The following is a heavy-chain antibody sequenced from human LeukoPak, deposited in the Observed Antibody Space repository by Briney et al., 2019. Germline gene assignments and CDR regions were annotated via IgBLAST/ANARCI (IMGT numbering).Heavy chain of an antibody. CDR1: GFTVSNNY. CDR3: ARVHSFDSGNY. CDR2: IYAGGNT. J-gene: IGHJ4*02. V-gene: IGHV3-53*01. D-gene: IGHD3-10*01. Sequence: GSLRLSCAASGFTVSNNYMNWVRQAPGKGLEWVSVIYAGGNTYYAESVKGRFTISRDNSKNTLYLQMNSLRAEDTAVYYCARVHSFDSGNYWGQGTLVTVSS.